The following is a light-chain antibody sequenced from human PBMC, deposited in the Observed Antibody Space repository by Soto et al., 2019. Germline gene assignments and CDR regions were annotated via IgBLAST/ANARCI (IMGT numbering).Light chain of an antibody. Sequence: DVVMTQSPLSLPVTLGQPASISCRSSQSLVYSDGNTYLNWFQQRPGQSPRRLIYKVSNRDSGVPDRFSGSGSGTDFTLKISRVEAEGVGVYYCMQSTNWPRTFGQGTKVEIQ. CDR1: QSLVYSDGNTY. V-gene: IGKV2-30*01. J-gene: IGKJ1*01. CDR2: KVS. CDR3: MQSTNWPRT.